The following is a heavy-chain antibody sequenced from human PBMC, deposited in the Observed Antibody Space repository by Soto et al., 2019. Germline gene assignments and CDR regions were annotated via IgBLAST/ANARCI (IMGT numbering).Heavy chain of an antibody. Sequence: QVQLVESGGGVVQPGRSLRLSCAASGFTYSSYGMHWVRQAPGKGLEWVAVIWYDGSNKYYADSVKGRFTISRDNSKNTLYMQMNSLRAEDTAMYYCARGWELLPPNYWGQGTLVTVSS. V-gene: IGHV3-33*01. CDR2: IWYDGSNK. D-gene: IGHD1-26*01. CDR1: GFTYSSYG. J-gene: IGHJ4*02. CDR3: ARGWELLPPNY.